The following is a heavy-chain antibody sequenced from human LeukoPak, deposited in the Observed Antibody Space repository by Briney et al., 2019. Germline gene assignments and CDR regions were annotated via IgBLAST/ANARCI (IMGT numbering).Heavy chain of an antibody. J-gene: IGHJ6*02. V-gene: IGHV3-7*01. CDR3: ARHFSTYSYGLDV. Sequence: PGGSLRLSCAASGFTFSNFWMSWVRQAPGKGLELVANINPDGSAKYYVDSVKGRFTISRDNAENSLYLQMNSLRPEDTAVYYCARHFSTYSYGLDVWGQGTTVTVSS. CDR2: INPDGSAK. D-gene: IGHD3-3*02. CDR1: GFTFSNFW.